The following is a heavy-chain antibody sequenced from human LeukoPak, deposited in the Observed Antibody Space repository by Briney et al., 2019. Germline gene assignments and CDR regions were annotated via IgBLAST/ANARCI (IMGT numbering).Heavy chain of an antibody. Sequence: GGSLRLSCAASGFTFSSYWMHWVRHAPGKGLVWVSRIDTDGSSTSYADSVKGRFTISRDNAKNRLYVQMNSLRAEDTAVYYCATGSGLWSPDYWGQGTLVTVSS. V-gene: IGHV3-74*01. D-gene: IGHD5-18*01. J-gene: IGHJ4*02. CDR1: GFTFSSYW. CDR2: IDTDGSST. CDR3: ATGSGLWSPDY.